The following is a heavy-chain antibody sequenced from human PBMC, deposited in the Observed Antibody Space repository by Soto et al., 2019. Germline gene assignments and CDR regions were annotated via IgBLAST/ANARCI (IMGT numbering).Heavy chain of an antibody. Sequence: EVQLVESGGGFVQPGGSLRLSCAASGFTFRNYEMNCVRKAPGKGLEWVSYISSSGITTYYADFAAGRFTISRDNAKESLYLHLNSLRVEDTAVYYCARYGTRADWWGLGTQVTVSS. J-gene: IGHJ4*02. V-gene: IGHV3-48*03. CDR1: GFTFRNYE. CDR2: ISSSGITT. CDR3: ARYGTRADW. D-gene: IGHD1-1*01.